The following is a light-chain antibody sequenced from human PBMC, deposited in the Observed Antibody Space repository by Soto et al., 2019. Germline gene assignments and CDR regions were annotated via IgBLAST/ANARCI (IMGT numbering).Light chain of an antibody. CDR1: QDISNY. J-gene: IGKJ2*01. CDR3: QQYDKLPPYT. CDR2: DAS. V-gene: IGKV1-33*01. Sequence: DIQMTQSPSSLSASVGDRVTITCQASQDISNYLNWYQQKPGKAPKLLIYDASNLATGVPSRFSGSGYETDFTFTISSLQPEDIATYYCQQYDKLPPYTFGQGTKLEIK.